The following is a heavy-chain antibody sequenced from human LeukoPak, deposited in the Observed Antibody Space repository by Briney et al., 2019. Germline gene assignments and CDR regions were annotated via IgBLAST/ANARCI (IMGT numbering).Heavy chain of an antibody. V-gene: IGHV1-18*01. Sequence: ASVKVSCKASGYTFTSYGISLVRQAPGQGLEWMGWISAYNGNTNYAQKLQGRVTMTTDTSTSTAYMELRSLRSDDTAVYYCAREIKYGGRYNWFDPWGQGTLVTVSS. CDR3: AREIKYGGRYNWFDP. CDR2: ISAYNGNT. J-gene: IGHJ5*02. CDR1: GYTFTSYG. D-gene: IGHD4-23*01.